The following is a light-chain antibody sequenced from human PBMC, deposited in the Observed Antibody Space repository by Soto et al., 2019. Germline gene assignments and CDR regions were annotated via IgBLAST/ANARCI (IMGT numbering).Light chain of an antibody. CDR1: QSISSY. CDR2: AAS. Sequence: DTQMTQSPSSLSASVGDRVTITCRASQSISSYLNWFQQKPGKAPKLLIYAASSLQSGVPSRFSGSGSGTDFTLTISSLQPEDFATYSCQQSYSTPRTFGQGTKVEIK. V-gene: IGKV1-39*01. J-gene: IGKJ1*01. CDR3: QQSYSTPRT.